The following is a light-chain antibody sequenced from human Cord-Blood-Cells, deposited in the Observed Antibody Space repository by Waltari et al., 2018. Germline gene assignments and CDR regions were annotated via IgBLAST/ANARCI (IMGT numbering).Light chain of an antibody. V-gene: IGLV6-57*03. CDR3: QSYDSSNQV. Sequence: NFMLTQTQSVSEAPGTAVTISCTPSIGSLSSTYLQRYQQRPGSAPTTVIYEDNQRPSGVPDRFSGSIDSSSNSASLTISGLKTEDEADYYCQSYDSSNQVFGGGTKLTVL. CDR2: EDN. CDR1: IGSLSSTY. J-gene: IGLJ3*02.